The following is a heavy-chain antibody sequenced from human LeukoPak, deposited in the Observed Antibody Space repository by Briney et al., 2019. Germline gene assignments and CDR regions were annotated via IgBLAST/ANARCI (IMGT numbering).Heavy chain of an antibody. Sequence: PGGSLRLSCAASGFTFSSYSMNWVRQAPGKGREWVSYISSSSSTIYYADSVEGRFTISRDNAKNSLYLQMNSLRAEDTAVYYCASRHRESGSYFGYWGQGTLVTVSS. CDR1: GFTFSSYS. CDR3: ASRHRESGSYFGY. CDR2: ISSSSSTI. D-gene: IGHD1-26*01. V-gene: IGHV3-48*04. J-gene: IGHJ4*02.